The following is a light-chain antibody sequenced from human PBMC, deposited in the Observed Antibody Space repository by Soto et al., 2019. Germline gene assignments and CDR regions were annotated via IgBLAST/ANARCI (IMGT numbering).Light chain of an antibody. V-gene: IGKV3-15*01. Sequence: IVLTQSPCTLSLSPGERATLSCRASQSVSSSNLAWYQQKPGQAPRLLIYGASTRATGIPARFSGSGSGTEFTLTISSLQSEDFAVYYCQQYNNWITFGQGTRLEIK. CDR2: GAS. CDR3: QQYNNWIT. J-gene: IGKJ5*01. CDR1: QSVSSSN.